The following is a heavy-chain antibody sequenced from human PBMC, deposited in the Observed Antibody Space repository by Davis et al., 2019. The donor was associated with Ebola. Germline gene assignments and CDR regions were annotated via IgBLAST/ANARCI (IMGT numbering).Heavy chain of an antibody. CDR2: INPGGGST. CDR3: ARYPSIAAAGTPRKDWFDP. V-gene: IGHV1-46*01. Sequence: AASVKVSCKASGYTFTSYYMHWVRQAPGQGLEWMGIINPGGGSTSYAQKFQGRVTMTRDTSTSTVYMELSSLRSEDTAVYYCARYPSIAAAGTPRKDWFDPWGQGTLVTVSS. CDR1: GYTFTSYY. J-gene: IGHJ5*02. D-gene: IGHD6-13*01.